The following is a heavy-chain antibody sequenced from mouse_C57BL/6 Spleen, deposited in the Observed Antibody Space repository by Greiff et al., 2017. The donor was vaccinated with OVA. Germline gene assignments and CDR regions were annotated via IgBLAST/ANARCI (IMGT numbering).Heavy chain of an antibody. Sequence: EVQVVESGGGLVQPKGSLKLSCAASGFTFTTYAMHWVRQAPGKGLEWVARISSKSSNYATYYAVSVKDRFTISRDDSQSMLYLQMNNLKTEDTAMYYCVRGGAMDYWGQGTSVTVSS. CDR2: ISSKSSNYAT. CDR1: GFTFTTYA. V-gene: IGHV10-3*01. CDR3: VRGGAMDY. J-gene: IGHJ4*01.